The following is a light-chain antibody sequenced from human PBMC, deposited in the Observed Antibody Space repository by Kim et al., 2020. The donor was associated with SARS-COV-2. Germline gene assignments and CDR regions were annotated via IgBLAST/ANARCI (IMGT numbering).Light chain of an antibody. Sequence: ETASISCKSSQSLLHTDGYNYLDWYLQKPGQSPKLLIYLGSKRASGVPDKLSGSGSGTDFTLTINRVEADDFGVYYCMQVLQSPYTFGQGTKLE. CDR1: QSLLHTDGYNY. CDR2: LGS. V-gene: IGKV2-28*01. CDR3: MQVLQSPYT. J-gene: IGKJ2*01.